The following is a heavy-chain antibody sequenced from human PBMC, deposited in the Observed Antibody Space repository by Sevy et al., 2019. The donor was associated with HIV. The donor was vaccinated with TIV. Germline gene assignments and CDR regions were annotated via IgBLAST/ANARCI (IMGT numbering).Heavy chain of an antibody. CDR3: AREGGITMVRGQGDYFDY. J-gene: IGHJ4*02. D-gene: IGHD3-10*01. CDR1: GFTFDDYG. CDR2: INWNGGST. Sequence: GGSLRLSCAASGFTFDDYGMSWVRQAPGKGLEWVSGINWNGGSTGYAHSVKGRFTISRDNAKNSLYLQMNSLRAEDTALYYCAREGGITMVRGQGDYFDYWGQGTLVTVSS. V-gene: IGHV3-20*04.